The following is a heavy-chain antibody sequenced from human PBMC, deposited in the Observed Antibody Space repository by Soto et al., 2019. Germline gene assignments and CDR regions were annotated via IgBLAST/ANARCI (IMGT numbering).Heavy chain of an antibody. Sequence: SETLSLTCAVSGGSISSGGYSWSWIRQPPGKGLEWIGYIYRSGSTYYNPSLKSRVTISVDRSKNQFSLKLSSVTAADTAVYYCARLVGYNSDRRYNWFAPWGQGTMVTVSS. J-gene: IGHJ5*02. D-gene: IGHD1-20*01. V-gene: IGHV4-30-2*01. CDR2: IYRSGST. CDR3: ARLVGYNSDRRYNWFAP. CDR1: GGSISSGGYS.